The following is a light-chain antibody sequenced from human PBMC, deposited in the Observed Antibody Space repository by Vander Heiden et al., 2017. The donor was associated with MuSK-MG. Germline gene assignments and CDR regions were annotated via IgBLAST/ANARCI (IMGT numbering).Light chain of an antibody. CDR3: QQYDITLRT. V-gene: IGKV1-39*01. CDR1: QSISNF. J-gene: IGKJ1*01. CDR2: AAS. Sequence: DIQMTQSPSSLSAYVGDRVTITCRASQSISNFLNWYQQKPGKAPKLLIYAASSLPAGVPSKFSGSGSGTEFTLTISSLQPEDIATYYCQQYDITLRTFGQGTRVEIK.